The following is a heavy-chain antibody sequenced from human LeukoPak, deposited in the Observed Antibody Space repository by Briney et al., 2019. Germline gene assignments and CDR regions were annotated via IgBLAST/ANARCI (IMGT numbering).Heavy chain of an antibody. CDR3: AREVGATGIDY. CDR2: IYYSGST. CDR1: GGSISTYY. Sequence: SETLSLTCTVSGGSISTYYWSWIRQPPGKGLEWIGYIYYSGSTNYNPSLKSRVTISVDTSKNQFSLKLSSVTAADTAVYYCAREVGATGIDYWGQGTLVTVSS. V-gene: IGHV4-59*01. J-gene: IGHJ4*02. D-gene: IGHD1-26*01.